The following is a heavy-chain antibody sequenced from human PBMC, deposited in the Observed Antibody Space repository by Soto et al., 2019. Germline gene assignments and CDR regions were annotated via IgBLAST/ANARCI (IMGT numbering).Heavy chain of an antibody. CDR3: AREARRDIVVVVAATRYGFDI. V-gene: IGHV1-18*01. J-gene: IGHJ3*02. CDR2: ISAYNGNT. Sequence: ASVKVSCKASGYTFTSYGISWVRQAPGQGLEWMGWISAYNGNTNYAQKLQGRVTMTTDTSTSTAYMELRSLRSDDTAVYYCAREARRDIVVVVAATRYGFDIWGQGTMVTVSS. CDR1: GYTFTSYG. D-gene: IGHD2-15*01.